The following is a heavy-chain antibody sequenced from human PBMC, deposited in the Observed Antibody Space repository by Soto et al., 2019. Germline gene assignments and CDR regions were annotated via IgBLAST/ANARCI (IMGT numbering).Heavy chain of an antibody. J-gene: IGHJ4*02. D-gene: IGHD3-3*01. CDR3: AKTYWSGYYSYFES. Sequence: PGGSQRLPCTAAGFTVSGNCMSWVSQAPGKGLEWVSVIYSGGSTYYADSVKGRFTISRDNSKNTLYLQMNSLRAEDTAVYYCAKTYWSGYYSYFESWGQGTRVTVSS. CDR1: GFTVSGNC. CDR2: IYSGGST. V-gene: IGHV3-53*01.